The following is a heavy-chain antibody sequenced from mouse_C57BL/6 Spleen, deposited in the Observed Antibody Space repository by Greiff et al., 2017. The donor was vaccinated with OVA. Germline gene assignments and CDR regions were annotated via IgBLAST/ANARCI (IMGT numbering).Heavy chain of an antibody. D-gene: IGHD2-5*01. CDR1: GYTFTSYW. CDR3: AIVYSNYSHYAMDY. V-gene: IGHV1-74*01. Sequence: QVQLKQPGAELVKPGASVKVSCKASGYTFTSYWMHWVKQRPGQGLEWLGRIHPSDSGTNYNQKFKGKATLTVDKSSSTSYMQLSSLTSEDSAVYYCAIVYSNYSHYAMDYWGQGTSVTVSS. CDR2: IHPSDSGT. J-gene: IGHJ4*01.